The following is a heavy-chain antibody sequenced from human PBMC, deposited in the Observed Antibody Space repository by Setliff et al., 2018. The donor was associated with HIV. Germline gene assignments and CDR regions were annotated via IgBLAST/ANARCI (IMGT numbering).Heavy chain of an antibody. CDR1: GGSFSGYY. Sequence: PSETLSLTCAVYGGSFSGYYWSWIRQPPGKGLEWIGEINHSGSTNYNPSLKSRVNISVDTSKNQFSLKLSSVTAADAAVYYCARSTPSVGYISEHWGQGTLVTVSS. V-gene: IGHV4-34*01. CDR3: ARSTPSVGYISEH. D-gene: IGHD5-12*01. CDR2: INHSGST. J-gene: IGHJ4*02.